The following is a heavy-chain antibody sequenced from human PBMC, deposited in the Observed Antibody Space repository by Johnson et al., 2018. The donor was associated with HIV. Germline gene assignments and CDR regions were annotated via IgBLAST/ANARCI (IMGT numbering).Heavy chain of an antibody. V-gene: IGHV3-30*04. D-gene: IGHD5-12*01. CDR1: GFTFSSYA. CDR2: ISYDGSNK. J-gene: IGHJ3*02. CDR3: AKIWGDIAATGDAFDI. Sequence: QVQLVESGGGVVQPGRSLRLSCAASGFTFSSYAMHWVRQAPGKGLEWVAVISYDGSNKYDADSVKGRFTISRDNSKNTLYLQMNSLRAEDTAVYYCAKIWGDIAATGDAFDIWGQGTMVTVSS.